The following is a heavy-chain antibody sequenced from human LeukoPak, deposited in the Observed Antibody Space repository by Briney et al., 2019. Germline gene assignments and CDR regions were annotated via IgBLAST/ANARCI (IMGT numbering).Heavy chain of an antibody. Sequence: GGSLGLSCAASGFTFSSYAMSWVRQAPGKGLEWVSLVSAGGGSTYYADSVKGRFTISRDNSKNTLYLQMNSLRAEDTAVYYCARDKYGGPGGFFDYWGQGTLVTVSS. J-gene: IGHJ4*02. V-gene: IGHV3-23*01. CDR2: VSAGGGST. D-gene: IGHD4-23*01. CDR3: ARDKYGGPGGFFDY. CDR1: GFTFSSYA.